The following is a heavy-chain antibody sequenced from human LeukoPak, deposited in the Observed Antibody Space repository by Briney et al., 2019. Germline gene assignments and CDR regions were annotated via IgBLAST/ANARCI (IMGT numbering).Heavy chain of an antibody. D-gene: IGHD3-22*01. J-gene: IGHJ4*02. V-gene: IGHV4-34*01. CDR2: INHSGST. CDR1: GGSISSYY. CDR3: ARVLYYYDSSGYYGQFDY. Sequence: PSEALSLTCTVSGGSISSYYWSWIRQPPGKGLEWIGEINHSGSTNYNPSLKSRVTISVDTSKNQFSLKLSSVTAADTAVYYCARVLYYYDSSGYYGQFDYWGQGTLVTVSS.